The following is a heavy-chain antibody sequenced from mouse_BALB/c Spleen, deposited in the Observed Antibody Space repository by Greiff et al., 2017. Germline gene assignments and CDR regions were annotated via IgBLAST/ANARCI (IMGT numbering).Heavy chain of an antibody. CDR2: IYPGDGDT. J-gene: IGHJ4*01. D-gene: IGHD1-1*01. Sequence: LVESGAELARPGASVKLSCKASGYTFTSYWMQWVKQRPGQGLEWIGAIYPGDGDTRYTQKFKGKATLTADKSSSTAYMQLSSLASEDSAVYYCARTTVVATDYAMDYWGQGTSVTVSS. CDR1: GYTFTSYW. V-gene: IGHV1-87*01. CDR3: ARTTVVATDYAMDY.